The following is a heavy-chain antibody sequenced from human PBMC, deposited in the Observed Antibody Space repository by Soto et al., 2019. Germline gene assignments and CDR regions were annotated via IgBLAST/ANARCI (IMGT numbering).Heavy chain of an antibody. V-gene: IGHV3-23*01. CDR3: AKGVPGIAVAGTGYFQH. CDR1: GFPFWSYS. J-gene: IGHJ1*01. CDR2: IGGSGDST. D-gene: IGHD6-19*01. Sequence: GGAPRLSRATPGFPFWSYSMSWGPPAPGEGLEWFSGIGGSGDSTYYADSVKGRFTIPRNNSKNTLYLQMNSLRAEDTAVYYCAKGVPGIAVAGTGYFQHWGQGTLVTVSS.